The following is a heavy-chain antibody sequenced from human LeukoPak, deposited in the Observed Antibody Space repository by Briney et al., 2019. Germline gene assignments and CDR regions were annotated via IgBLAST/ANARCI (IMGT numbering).Heavy chain of an antibody. CDR1: GFTFSSYS. J-gene: IGHJ4*02. CDR3: AREGGGYNNRGFDY. V-gene: IGHV3-48*01. D-gene: IGHD5-24*01. CDR2: ISSSSSTI. Sequence: GGSLRLSCAASGFTFSSYSMNWVRQAPGKGLEWVSYISSSSSTIYYADSVKGRFTISRDNAKNSLYLQMNSLRAEDTAVYYCAREGGGYNNRGFDYWGQGTLVTVSS.